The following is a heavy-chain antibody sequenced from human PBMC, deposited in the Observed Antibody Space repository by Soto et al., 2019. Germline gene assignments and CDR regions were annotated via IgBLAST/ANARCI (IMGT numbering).Heavy chain of an antibody. Sequence: SETLSLTCTVSGGSVRSSTYYWGWIRQAPGKGLEWIAIIYYSGRTHNNPALKSRVIISVDTSKNQFSLKLSSVTAADTAVYYCARQLVRYSYYYYGMDVWGQGTTVTVSS. V-gene: IGHV4-39*01. D-gene: IGHD3-9*01. CDR3: ARQLVRYSYYYYGMDV. CDR2: IYYSGRT. CDR1: GGSVRSSTYY. J-gene: IGHJ6*02.